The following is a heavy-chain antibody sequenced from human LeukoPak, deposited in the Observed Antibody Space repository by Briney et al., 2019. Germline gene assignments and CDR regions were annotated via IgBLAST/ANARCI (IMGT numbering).Heavy chain of an antibody. D-gene: IGHD2-15*01. V-gene: IGHV4-34*01. CDR2: INHSGST. Sequence: PSETLSLTCAVYGGSFSGYYWSWIRQPPGKGLEWIGEINHSGSTNYSPSLKSRVTISVDTSKNQFSLKLSSVAAADTAVYYCARKDSYYFDYWGQGTLVTVSS. J-gene: IGHJ4*02. CDR3: ARKDSYYFDY. CDR1: GGSFSGYY.